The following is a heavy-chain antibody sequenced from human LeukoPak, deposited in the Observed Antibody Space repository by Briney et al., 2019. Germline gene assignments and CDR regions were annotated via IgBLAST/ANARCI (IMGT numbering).Heavy chain of an antibody. CDR3: ARGPIRDYGGNSGDY. D-gene: IGHD4-23*01. CDR2: ISSNGGST. J-gene: IGHJ4*02. V-gene: IGHV3-64*01. CDR1: GFTFSSYA. Sequence: GGSLRLSCAASGFTFSSYAMHWVRQAPGKGLEYVSAISSNGGSTYYANSVKGRFTISRDNSKNTLYLQMGSPRAEDMAVYYCARGPIRDYGGNSGDYWGQGTLVTVSS.